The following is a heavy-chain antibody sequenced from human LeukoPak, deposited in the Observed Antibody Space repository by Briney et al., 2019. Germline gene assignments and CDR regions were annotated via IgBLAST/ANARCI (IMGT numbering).Heavy chain of an antibody. Sequence: PGGSLRLSCAASGFTFSSDAMIWVRQAPGKGLDWVSAISDSGDNTFYADSVKGRFTISRDNSKNTLYLQMHTLRAEDTAVYYCAKKGSTWRFAYWGQGTLVTVSS. CDR2: ISDSGDNT. CDR1: GFTFSSDA. V-gene: IGHV3-23*01. CDR3: AKKGSTWRFAY. D-gene: IGHD6-13*01. J-gene: IGHJ4*02.